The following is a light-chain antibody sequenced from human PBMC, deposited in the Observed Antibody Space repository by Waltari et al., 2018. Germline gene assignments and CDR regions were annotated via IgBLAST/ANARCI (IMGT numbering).Light chain of an antibody. V-gene: IGLV3-19*01. J-gene: IGLJ3*02. CDR3: HSRNGRDNQVV. Sequence: SSELTQGPAVSVALGQTVKITCQGDSLRTSYASWYQVKPGQAPVLVLFGKDKRPSGIPDLISVYSAGTTSSLTITGAQAEDEADYYCHSRNGRDNQVVFGGGTKVTVL. CDR1: SLRTSY. CDR2: GKD.